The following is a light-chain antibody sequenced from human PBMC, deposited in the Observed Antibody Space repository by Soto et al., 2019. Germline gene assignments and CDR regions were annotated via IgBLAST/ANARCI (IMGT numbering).Light chain of an antibody. Sequence: EIVLTQSPATLSLSPGERATLSCWASQTVSSYLAWYQQKPGQAPRLLIHDASNRATGIPARFSGSGSGTAFTRTISSLEPEDFAVYYCQQRSNWPLTFGGGTKVEIK. CDR1: QTVSSY. CDR3: QQRSNWPLT. CDR2: DAS. V-gene: IGKV3-11*01. J-gene: IGKJ4*01.